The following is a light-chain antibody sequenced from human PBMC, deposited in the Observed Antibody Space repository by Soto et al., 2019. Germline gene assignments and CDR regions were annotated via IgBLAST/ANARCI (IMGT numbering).Light chain of an antibody. J-gene: IGKJ1*01. V-gene: IGKV3-20*01. Sequence: EVVLTQSPGTLSLSPGERATLSCGASQIVSSSFLAWYQQKPGQAPRLLIHGTSSRATGIPDRFSGSGSGTDFTLTISRLEPEDFEVYYCQQYDKSPWTFGQGTKVELK. CDR3: QQYDKSPWT. CDR2: GTS. CDR1: QIVSSSF.